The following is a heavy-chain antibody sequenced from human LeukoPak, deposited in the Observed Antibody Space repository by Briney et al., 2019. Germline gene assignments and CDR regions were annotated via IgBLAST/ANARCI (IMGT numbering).Heavy chain of an antibody. CDR2: IIPILGIA. CDR3: ARDYGGNSGGPTFDY. Sequence: SVKVSCKASGGTFSSYAISWVRQAPGQGLEWMGRIIPILGIANYAQKFQGRVTITADKSTSTAYMELSSLRSEDTAVYYCARDYGGNSGGPTFDYWGQGTLVTVSS. J-gene: IGHJ4*02. V-gene: IGHV1-69*04. CDR1: GGTFSSYA. D-gene: IGHD4-23*01.